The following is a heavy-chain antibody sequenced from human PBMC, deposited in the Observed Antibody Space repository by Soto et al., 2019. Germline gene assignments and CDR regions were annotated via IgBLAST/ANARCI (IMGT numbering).Heavy chain of an antibody. CDR3: AKERLGRGADY. V-gene: IGHV3-23*01. CDR1: GFTFSNYA. Sequence: EVQLLESGGGLVQPGGSLRLSCAASGFTFSNYAMSWVRQTPGKGLEWVSTISGGGGNTYYPDSVKGRFTISRANSKDTVYLQMNSLRAADTAIYYCAKERLGRGADYWGQGALVTVTS. CDR2: ISGGGGNT. J-gene: IGHJ4*02.